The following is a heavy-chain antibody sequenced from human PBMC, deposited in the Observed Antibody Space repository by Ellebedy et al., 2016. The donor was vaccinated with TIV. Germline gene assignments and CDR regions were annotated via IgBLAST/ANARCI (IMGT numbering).Heavy chain of an antibody. CDR3: ARAPGWELPSDY. CDR2: ISYDGSNK. D-gene: IGHD1-26*01. V-gene: IGHV3-30-3*01. J-gene: IGHJ4*02. Sequence: GESLKISCAASGFTFSSYAMHWVRQAPGKGLEWVAVISYDGSNKYYADSVKGRFTISRDNSKNTLYLQMNSLRAEDTAVYYCARAPGWELPSDYWGQGTLVTVSS. CDR1: GFTFSSYA.